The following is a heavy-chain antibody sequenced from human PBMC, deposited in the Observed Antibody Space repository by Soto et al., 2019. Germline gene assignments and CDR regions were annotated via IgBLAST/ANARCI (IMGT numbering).Heavy chain of an antibody. V-gene: IGHV3-23*01. CDR3: ARLTTS. J-gene: IGHJ5*02. Sequence: GGSLRLSCAASGFTFSSYGMHWVRQAPGKGLEWVSTTSNGGVYYTDSVKGRFTISRDNSKNTLYLQMNSLRVDDTAIYYCARLTTSWGQGALVTVSS. CDR2: TSNGGV. CDR1: GFTFSSYG.